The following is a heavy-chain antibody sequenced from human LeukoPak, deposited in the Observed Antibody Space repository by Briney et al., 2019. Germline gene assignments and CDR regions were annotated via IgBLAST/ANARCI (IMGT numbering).Heavy chain of an antibody. D-gene: IGHD2/OR15-2a*01. V-gene: IGHV3-7*01. J-gene: IGHJ4*02. CDR2: IKEDGSEE. Sequence: GGSLRPSCAASGFNFTSHWMHWVRQAPGKGLEWVANIKEDGSEEYYVDSVKGRFTISRDNAKNSLYLQMNSLRAEDAAVYYCAKNYFEYWGQGTLVTVSS. CDR3: AKNYFEY. CDR1: GFNFTSHW.